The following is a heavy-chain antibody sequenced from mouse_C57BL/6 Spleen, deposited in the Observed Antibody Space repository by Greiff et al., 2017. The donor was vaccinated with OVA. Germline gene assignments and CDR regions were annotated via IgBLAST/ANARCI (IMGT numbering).Heavy chain of an antibody. CDR3: ARPTVVATDFDY. J-gene: IGHJ2*01. CDR2: ISDGGSYT. Sequence: EVKLVESGGGLVKPGGSLKLSCAASGFTFSSYAMSWVRQTPEKRLEWVATISDGGSYTYYPDNVKGRFTISRDNAKNNLYLQMSHLKSEDTAMYYCARPTVVATDFDYWGQGTTLTVSS. CDR1: GFTFSSYA. V-gene: IGHV5-4*03. D-gene: IGHD1-1*01.